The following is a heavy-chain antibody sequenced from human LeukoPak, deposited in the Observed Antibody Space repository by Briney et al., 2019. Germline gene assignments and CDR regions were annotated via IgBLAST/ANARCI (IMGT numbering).Heavy chain of an antibody. V-gene: IGHV4-39*02. CDR1: GGSISSSSYY. J-gene: IGHJ6*02. D-gene: IGHD1-26*01. CDR3: ARRRPTGGGATSYYFYGLDV. CDR2: IYYSGST. Sequence: SETLSLTCTVSGGSISSSSYYWGWIRQPPGKGLEWIGSIYYSGSTYYNPSLKSRVTVSVDTSKNHFSLRLSSVTAADTAVYYCARRRPTGGGATSYYFYGLDVWGQGTTVTVSS.